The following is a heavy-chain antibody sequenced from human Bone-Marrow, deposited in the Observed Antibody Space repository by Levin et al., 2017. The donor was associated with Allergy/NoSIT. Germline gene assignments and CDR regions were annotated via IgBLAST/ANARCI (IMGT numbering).Heavy chain of an antibody. D-gene: IGHD3-22*01. CDR3: ARDAYYDRSGSDY. Sequence: ESLKISCVASGFTFSSYWMHWVRQAPGKGMVWVSRIKSDGSYTTYADSVKGRFTISRDNAKNTLYLQMNSLRAEDTAVYYCARDAYYDRSGSDYWGQGTLVTVSS. CDR1: GFTFSSYW. J-gene: IGHJ4*02. V-gene: IGHV3-74*03. CDR2: IKSDGSYT.